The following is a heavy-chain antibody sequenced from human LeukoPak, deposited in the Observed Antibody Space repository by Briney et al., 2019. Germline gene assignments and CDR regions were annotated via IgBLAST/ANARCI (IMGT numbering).Heavy chain of an antibody. J-gene: IGHJ6*03. V-gene: IGHV3-11*04. CDR3: ARSYDSSGYYSNYHMDV. Sequence: GGSLRLSCAASGFTFSDYYMSWIRQAPGKGLEWVSYISTSGSTIYYADSVKGRFTISRDNAKNSLYLQMNSLRAEDTAVYYCARSYDSSGYYSNYHMDVWGKGTTVTVS. CDR2: ISTSGSTI. D-gene: IGHD3-22*01. CDR1: GFTFSDYY.